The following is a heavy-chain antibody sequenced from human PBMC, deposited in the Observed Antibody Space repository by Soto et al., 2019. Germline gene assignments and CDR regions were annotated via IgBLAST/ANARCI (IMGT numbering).Heavy chain of an antibody. CDR3: ARSITMVRGPPGY. J-gene: IGHJ4*02. CDR2: INHSGST. CDR1: GGSFSGYY. V-gene: IGHV4-34*01. D-gene: IGHD3-10*01. Sequence: SETLSLTCAVYGGSFSGYYWSWIRQPPGKGLEWIGEINHSGSTNYNPSLKSRVTISVDTSKNQFSLKLSSVTAADTAVYYCARSITMVRGPPGYWGQGTLVTVS.